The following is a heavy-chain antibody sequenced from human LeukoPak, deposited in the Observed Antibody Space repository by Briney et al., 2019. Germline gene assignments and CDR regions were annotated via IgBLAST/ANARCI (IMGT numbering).Heavy chain of an antibody. V-gene: IGHV3-73*01. CDR2: IRSKANSYAT. Sequence: GGSLRLSCAASGFTFSGSAMHWVRQASGKGLEWVGRIRSKANSYATAYAASVKGRFTISRDDSKNTAYLQMNSLKTEHTAVYYCTRPGDYYDSSGDLNRFYPRGQGTLVTVSS. CDR1: GFTFSGSA. CDR3: TRPGDYYDSSGDLNRFYP. J-gene: IGHJ5*02. D-gene: IGHD3-22*01.